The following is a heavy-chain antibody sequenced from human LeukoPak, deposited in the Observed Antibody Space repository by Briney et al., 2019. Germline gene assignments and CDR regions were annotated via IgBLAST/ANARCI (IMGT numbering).Heavy chain of an antibody. Sequence: PGGSLRLSCAASGFTFSSYWMTWVRQAPGKGLEWVANIKQDGSEKYYVDSVKGRFTISRDNSKNSLYLQMNSLRDEDTAVYYCARETSGWCFGFWGQGTLVSVSS. CDR3: ARETSGWCFGF. CDR1: GFTFSSYW. CDR2: IKQDGSEK. J-gene: IGHJ4*02. V-gene: IGHV3-7*01. D-gene: IGHD6-19*01.